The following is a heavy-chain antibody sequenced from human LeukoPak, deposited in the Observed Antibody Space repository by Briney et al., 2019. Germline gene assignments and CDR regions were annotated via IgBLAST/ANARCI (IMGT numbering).Heavy chain of an antibody. CDR2: ISSDSTYI. CDR1: GFTFSSYT. CDR3: ARPAFYGSGNYYVKGTDS. V-gene: IGHV3-21*01. D-gene: IGHD3-10*01. Sequence: GGSLRLSCAASGFTFSSYTMNWVRQAPGKGLEWVSSISSDSTYIFYADSVKGRFTISRDNAKNSLFLQMSSLRAEDTAVYYCARPAFYGSGNYYVKGTDSWGQGTLVTVSS. J-gene: IGHJ4*02.